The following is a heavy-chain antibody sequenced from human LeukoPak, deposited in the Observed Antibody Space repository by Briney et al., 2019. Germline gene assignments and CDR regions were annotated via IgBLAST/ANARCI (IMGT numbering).Heavy chain of an antibody. V-gene: IGHV1-18*01. Sequence: ASVKVSCKASGYSFTSYLISWVRQVPGQGLEWMGWISGHNGNTDYAQKFKDRVTLTTDTSSSTAYMELRSLTSDDTAVYYCARVRRFQWLPRGDWFDPWGQGTLVTVSS. CDR1: GYSFTSYL. J-gene: IGHJ5*02. CDR3: ARVRRFQWLPRGDWFDP. D-gene: IGHD6-19*01. CDR2: ISGHNGNT.